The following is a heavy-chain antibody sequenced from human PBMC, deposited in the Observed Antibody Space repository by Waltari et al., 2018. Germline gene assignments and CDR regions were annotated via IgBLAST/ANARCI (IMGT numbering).Heavy chain of an antibody. CDR3: ARAGYYDFWSGYSGRNWFDP. CDR2: IYYSGST. D-gene: IGHD3-3*01. CDR1: GGSISSSSYY. Sequence: QLQLQESGPGLVKPSETLSLTCTVSGGSISSSSYYWGWIRQPPGKGLEWIGSIYYSGSTYYNPSLKSRVTISVETSKNQFSLKLSSVTAADTAVYYCARAGYYDFWSGYSGRNWFDPWGQGTLVTVSS. V-gene: IGHV4-39*07. J-gene: IGHJ5*02.